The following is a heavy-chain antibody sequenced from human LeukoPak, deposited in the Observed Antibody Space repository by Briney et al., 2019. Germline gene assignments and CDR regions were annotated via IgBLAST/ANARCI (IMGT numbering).Heavy chain of an antibody. D-gene: IGHD4-11*01. CDR1: GGSISSGSYY. J-gene: IGHJ6*02. V-gene: IGHV4-61*02. Sequence: PSQTLSLTCTVSGGSISSGSYYWSWIRQPAGKGLEWIGRIYTSGSTNYNPSLKSRVTISVDTSKNQFSLKLSSVTAADTAVYYCARDRVTTPLSYGMDVWGQGTTVTVSS. CDR3: ARDRVTTPLSYGMDV. CDR2: IYTSGST.